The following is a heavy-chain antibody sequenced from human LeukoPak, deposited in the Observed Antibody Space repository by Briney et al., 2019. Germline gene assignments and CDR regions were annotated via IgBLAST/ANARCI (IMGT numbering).Heavy chain of an antibody. CDR3: ATYNVDQYETSDGMDV. CDR2: IIPMVDST. CDR1: GGTFGSYG. J-gene: IGHJ6*02. V-gene: IGHV1-69*04. Sequence: AASVKVSCKASGGTFGSYGFIWVRQAPGQGLEWVGRIIPMVDSTDHAQKFEGRVTITADKASSTAYMELRSLRSEDTGVFYCATYNVDQYETSDGMDVWGQGTTVTVSS. D-gene: IGHD1-1*01.